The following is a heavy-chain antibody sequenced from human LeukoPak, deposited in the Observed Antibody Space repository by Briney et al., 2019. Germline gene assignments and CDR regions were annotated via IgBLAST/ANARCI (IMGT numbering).Heavy chain of an antibody. Sequence: GGSLRLSCAASGFTFSSYWMSWVRQAPGKGLEWVANIKEDGSGKCHVDSVRGRFTISRDNAKNSLYLQMNSLRAEDTAVYYCASGRQLGYWGQGTLVTVSS. J-gene: IGHJ4*02. CDR1: GFTFSSYW. D-gene: IGHD3-16*01. CDR3: ASGRQLGY. V-gene: IGHV3-7*01. CDR2: IKEDGSGK.